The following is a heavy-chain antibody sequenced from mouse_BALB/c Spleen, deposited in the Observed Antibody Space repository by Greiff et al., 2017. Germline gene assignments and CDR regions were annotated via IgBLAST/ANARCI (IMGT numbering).Heavy chain of an antibody. CDR3: ERFSGYYAMDY. J-gene: IGHJ4*01. Sequence: VQLQPSGPELVKPGASVKISCKASGYTFTDYYINWVKQKPGQGLEWIGWIYPGSGNTKYNEKFKGKATLTVDTSSSTAYMQLSSLRSEDTAVYFCERFSGYYAMDYWGQGTSVTVSS. CDR1: GYTFTDYY. CDR2: IYPGSGNT. V-gene: IGHV1-84*02. D-gene: IGHD6-2*01.